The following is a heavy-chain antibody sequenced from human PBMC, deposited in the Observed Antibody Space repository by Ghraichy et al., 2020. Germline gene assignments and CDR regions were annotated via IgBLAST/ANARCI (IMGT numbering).Heavy chain of an antibody. CDR2: INHSGST. J-gene: IGHJ4*02. CDR3: ARGPRGDDSSGYYSAFDY. Sequence: SETLSLTCAVYGGSFSGYYWSWIRQPPGKGLEWIGEINHSGSTNYNPSLKSRVTISVDTSKNQFSLKLSSVTAADTAVYYCARGPRGDDSSGYYSAFDYWGQGTLVTVSS. V-gene: IGHV4-34*01. CDR1: GGSFSGYY. D-gene: IGHD3-22*01.